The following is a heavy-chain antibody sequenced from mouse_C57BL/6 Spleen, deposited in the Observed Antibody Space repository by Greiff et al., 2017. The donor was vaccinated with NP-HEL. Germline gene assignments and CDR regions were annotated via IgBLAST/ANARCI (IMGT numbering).Heavy chain of an antibody. CDR2: ISYDGSN. CDR3: ARRDPYAMDY. J-gene: IGHJ4*01. V-gene: IGHV3-6*01. CDR1: GYSITSGYY. Sequence: EVHLVESGPGLVKPSQSLSLTCSVTGYSITSGYYWNWIRQFPGNKLEWMGYISYDGSNNYNPSLKNRISITRDTSKNQFFLKLNSVTTEDTATYYCARRDPYAMDYWGQGTSVTVSS.